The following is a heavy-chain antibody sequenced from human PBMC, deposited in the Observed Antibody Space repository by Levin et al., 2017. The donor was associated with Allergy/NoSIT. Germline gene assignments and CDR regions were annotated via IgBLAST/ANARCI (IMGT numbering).Heavy chain of an antibody. V-gene: IGHV3-30*03. Sequence: GGSLRLSCAASGFPFNTYGFQWVRQAPGKGLEWVALITGDGSNKYYADPVKGRFTTSRDNSKNTVYLQMSSLRVEDTAVYYCARGGDFDYWGLGTVVTVSS. CDR3: ARGGDFDY. CDR2: ITGDGSNK. J-gene: IGHJ4*02. CDR1: GFPFNTYG. D-gene: IGHD1-26*01.